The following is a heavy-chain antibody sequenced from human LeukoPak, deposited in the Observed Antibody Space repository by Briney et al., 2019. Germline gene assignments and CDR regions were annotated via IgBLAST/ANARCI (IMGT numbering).Heavy chain of an antibody. CDR1: GYTFTSYY. CDR2: INPSGGST. CDR3: ARKQMIDGFDP. V-gene: IGHV1-46*01. D-gene: IGHD3-22*01. Sequence: ASVKVSCKASGYTFTSYYMHWVRQAPGQGLEWMGIINPSGGSTSYAQKFQGRVTMTRDTSTSTVYMELSSLRSEDTAVYYWARKQMIDGFDPWGQGTLVTVSS. J-gene: IGHJ5*02.